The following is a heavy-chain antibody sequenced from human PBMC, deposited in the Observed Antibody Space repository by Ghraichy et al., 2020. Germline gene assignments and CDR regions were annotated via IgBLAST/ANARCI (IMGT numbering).Heavy chain of an antibody. J-gene: IGHJ4*02. Sequence: GGSLRLSCAVSGFTFRSYDMTWVRQTPGKGLERVSSITGRGDTTYYADSVKGRFTVSRDNSQNTLYLQMNRLRVEDTSLYFCVKSGSVAGTYYFDNWGQGTLINVSS. CDR2: ITGRGDTT. CDR1: GFTFRSYD. V-gene: IGHV3-23*01. D-gene: IGHD6-19*01. CDR3: VKSGSVAGTYYFDN.